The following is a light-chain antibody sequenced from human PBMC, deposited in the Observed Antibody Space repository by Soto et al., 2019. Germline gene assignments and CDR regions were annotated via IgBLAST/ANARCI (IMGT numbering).Light chain of an antibody. Sequence: EIGLTQSAATLSLSTGERATLSCRASQSVSSYLAWYQQKPGQAPRLLIYDASTRATGIPARFSGSGSGTDFTLTISSLEPEDFAVYYCQQRSNWPITFGQVTRLEI. J-gene: IGKJ5*01. CDR3: QQRSNWPIT. CDR1: QSVSSY. V-gene: IGKV3-11*01. CDR2: DAS.